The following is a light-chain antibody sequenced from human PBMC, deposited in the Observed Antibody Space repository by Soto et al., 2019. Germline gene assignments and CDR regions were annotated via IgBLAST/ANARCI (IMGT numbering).Light chain of an antibody. V-gene: IGLV2-8*01. Sequence: QSALTQPPSASGSPGQSVTISCTGASSDVGGYNYVSWYQQHPGKAPKLMIYEVSKRPSGVPDRFSGSKSGNTASLTVSGLQPEDEADSYCSSYAGSKNFYVFGTGTKVTVL. CDR3: SSYAGSKNFYV. J-gene: IGLJ1*01. CDR1: SSDVGGYNY. CDR2: EVS.